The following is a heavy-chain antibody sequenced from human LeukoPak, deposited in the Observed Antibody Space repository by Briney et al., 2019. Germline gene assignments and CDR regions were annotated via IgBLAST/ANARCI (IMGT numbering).Heavy chain of an antibody. V-gene: IGHV1-18*01. CDR1: GCTFTSYG. CDR3: ARDRSYDILTGYPDNDAFDI. J-gene: IGHJ3*02. Sequence: ASVKVSCKASGCTFTSYGINWVRQAPGQGLEWMGWISAYNGNTNYAQKLQGRVTMTTDTSTSTAYMELRSLRSDDTAVYYCARDRSYDILTGYPDNDAFDIWGQGTMVTVSS. D-gene: IGHD3-9*01. CDR2: ISAYNGNT.